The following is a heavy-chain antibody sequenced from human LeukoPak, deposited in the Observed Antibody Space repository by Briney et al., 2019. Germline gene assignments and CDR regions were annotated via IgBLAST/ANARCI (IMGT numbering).Heavy chain of an antibody. CDR1: GLSVRGSY. J-gene: IGHJ4*02. D-gene: IGHD6-13*01. V-gene: IGHV3-53*01. CDR2: IYSGDRT. CDR3: TRDLTGTTWSENDY. Sequence: PGGSLRLSCVASGLSVRGSYMSWVRQAPGKGLEWVSVIYSGDRTYYADAVKGRFTISRDTSKNTQYLQMNNLRADDTAMYYCTRDLTGTTWSENDYWGQGTLVTISS.